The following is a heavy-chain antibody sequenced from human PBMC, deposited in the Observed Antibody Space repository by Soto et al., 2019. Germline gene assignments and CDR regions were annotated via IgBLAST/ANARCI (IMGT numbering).Heavy chain of an antibody. D-gene: IGHD3-3*01. V-gene: IGHV3-23*01. Sequence: PGGSLRLSCAASGFTFSSYAMSWVRQAPGKGLEWVSAISGSGGSTYYADSVKGRFTISRDNSKNTLYLQMNSLRAEDTAVYYCAKDLVTIFGVVLEYYFDYWGQGTLVTVSS. CDR1: GFTFSSYA. CDR2: ISGSGGST. J-gene: IGHJ4*02. CDR3: AKDLVTIFGVVLEYYFDY.